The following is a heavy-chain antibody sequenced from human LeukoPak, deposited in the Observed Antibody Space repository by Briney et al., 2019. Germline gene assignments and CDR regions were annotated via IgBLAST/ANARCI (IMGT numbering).Heavy chain of an antibody. CDR2: MDHRVAT. V-gene: IGHV4-39*01. D-gene: IGHD3-10*01. Sequence: SETLSLTCTVSGDSISTSSYYWGWIRQPPGKGLEWIGSMDHRVATYYNPSLKSRITTSVDTSKNQFSLKLNSVSAADTAVYYYARHGETEGCLDYWGQGTLVTVSS. J-gene: IGHJ4*02. CDR1: GDSISTSSYY. CDR3: ARHGETEGCLDY.